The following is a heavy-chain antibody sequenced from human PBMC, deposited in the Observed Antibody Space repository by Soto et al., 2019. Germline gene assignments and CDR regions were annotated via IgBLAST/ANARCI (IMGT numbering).Heavy chain of an antibody. CDR2: ISYSGST. D-gene: IGHD3-10*01. Sequence: SETLSLTCTVSGDSMKKSGNYWTWLRQHPVRGLEWIGYISYSGSTFYNPSLKSRLTISIDTSKLQFSLRLTSVTAADTAVYYCARALNSNYIHWFDPWGQGALVTVSS. CDR3: ARALNSNYIHWFDP. CDR1: GDSMKKSGNY. V-gene: IGHV4-31*03. J-gene: IGHJ5*02.